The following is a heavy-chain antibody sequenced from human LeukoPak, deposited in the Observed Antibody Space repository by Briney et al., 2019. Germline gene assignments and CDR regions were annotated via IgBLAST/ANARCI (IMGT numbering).Heavy chain of an antibody. J-gene: IGHJ3*02. Sequence: VASVKVSCKASGYTFTSYYMHWVRQAPGQGLEWMGIINPSGGSTSYAQKFQGRVTMTRDTSTSTVYMELSSLRSEDTAVYYCARDRGCSGGSCYGSAFDIWGQGTMVTVSS. CDR3: ARDRGCSGGSCYGSAFDI. V-gene: IGHV1-46*01. CDR1: GYTFTSYY. D-gene: IGHD2-15*01. CDR2: INPSGGST.